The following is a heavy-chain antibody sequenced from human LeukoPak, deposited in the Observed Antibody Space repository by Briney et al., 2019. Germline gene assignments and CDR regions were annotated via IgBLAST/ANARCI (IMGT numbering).Heavy chain of an antibody. CDR1: GFTFDDYA. J-gene: IGHJ6*03. V-gene: IGHV3-9*01. D-gene: IGHD2-15*01. CDR3: ARVMGGYCSGRSCYTLGYYYYMDV. Sequence: GRSLRLSGAASGFTFDDYAMHWVRQVPGKGLEWVSGISWNSGSIGYADPLKGRFTISRDNAKNSLYLQMNSLRAEDTAVYYCARVMGGYCSGRSCYTLGYYYYMDVWGKGTTVTVSS. CDR2: ISWNSGSI.